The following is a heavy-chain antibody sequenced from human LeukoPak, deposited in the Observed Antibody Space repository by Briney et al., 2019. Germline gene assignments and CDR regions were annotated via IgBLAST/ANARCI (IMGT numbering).Heavy chain of an antibody. D-gene: IGHD6-13*01. V-gene: IGHV1-69*13. Sequence: AASVKVSCKASGGTFSSYAISWVRQAPGQGLEWMGGIIPIFGTANYAQKFQGRVTITADESTSTAYMELSSLRSEDTAVYYCANSSIAAARLFDPWGQGTLVTVSS. CDR3: ANSSIAAARLFDP. J-gene: IGHJ5*02. CDR1: GGTFSSYA. CDR2: IIPIFGTA.